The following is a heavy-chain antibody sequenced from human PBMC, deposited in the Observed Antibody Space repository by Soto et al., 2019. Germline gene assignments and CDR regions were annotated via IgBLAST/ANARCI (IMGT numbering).Heavy chain of an antibody. CDR3: ARETGSYPKACFDY. CDR1: RFTFDNYA. D-gene: IGHD3-10*01. CDR2: ISWDGINI. J-gene: IGHJ4*02. V-gene: IGHV3-9*01. Sequence: DVHLVESGGGLVQPGRSLRLSCAASRFTFDNYALHWVRQAPGKGLEWVSGISWDGINIHYADSAKGRFTISRDNAKNSLFLQLNNLTTEDTAFYFCARETGSYPKACFDYWGRGTLVTVSS.